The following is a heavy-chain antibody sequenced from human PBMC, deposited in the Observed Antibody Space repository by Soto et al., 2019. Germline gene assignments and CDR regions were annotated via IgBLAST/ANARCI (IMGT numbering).Heavy chain of an antibody. Sequence: SETLSLTCTVSGGPISDGYYYWGWIRQPPGKGLEWIGSIYYTGSTYYNSSLRSRVTISVDTSKNQFSLNLSSVTAADTALYFCYMGLERPIDYWGQGTLVTVSS. J-gene: IGHJ4*02. V-gene: IGHV4-39*01. CDR3: YMGLERPIDY. CDR2: IYYTGST. CDR1: GGPISDGYYY. D-gene: IGHD1-1*01.